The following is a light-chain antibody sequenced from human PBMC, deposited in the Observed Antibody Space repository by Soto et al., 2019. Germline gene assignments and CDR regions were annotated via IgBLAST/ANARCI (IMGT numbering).Light chain of an antibody. Sequence: QSVLTQPPSASGTPGQRVTISCSGSSSNIGSNTVNWYQQLPGTAPKLLMYSNNQRPSGIPDRFSGSKSGTSASLAISGLQSEDEADYYCAAWDESLNGPVFGGGTQLTVL. J-gene: IGLJ2*01. CDR2: SNN. CDR1: SSNIGSNT. V-gene: IGLV1-44*01. CDR3: AAWDESLNGPV.